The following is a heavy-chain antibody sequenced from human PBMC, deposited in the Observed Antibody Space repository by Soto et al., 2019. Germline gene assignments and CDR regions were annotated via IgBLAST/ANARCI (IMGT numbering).Heavy chain of an antibody. CDR2: IIPILGIA. V-gene: IGHV1-69*08. D-gene: IGHD2-15*01. J-gene: IGHJ2*01. CDR1: GGTFSSYT. CDR3: AREDCSGGSCYLIPNWYCDL. Sequence: QVQLVQSGAEVKKPGSSVKVSCKASGGTFSSYTISWVRQAPGQGLEWMGRIIPILGIANYAQKFQGRVTITADKSTGTAYMELSSLRSEDTAVYYCAREDCSGGSCYLIPNWYCDLWGRGTLVTVSS.